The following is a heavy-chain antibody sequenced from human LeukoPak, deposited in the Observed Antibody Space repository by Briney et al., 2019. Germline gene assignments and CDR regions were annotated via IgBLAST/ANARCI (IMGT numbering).Heavy chain of an antibody. D-gene: IGHD2-15*01. Sequence: SETLSLTCTVSGGSISSYYWSWIRQPPGKGLEWIGYIHYSGSTNYKSSLKSRVTISVDTSKNQFSLKLSSVTAADTAVYYCARDSLRFCSGGSCYYFDYWGQGTLVTVSS. CDR1: GGSISSYY. J-gene: IGHJ4*02. CDR2: IHYSGST. CDR3: ARDSLRFCSGGSCYYFDY. V-gene: IGHV4-59*12.